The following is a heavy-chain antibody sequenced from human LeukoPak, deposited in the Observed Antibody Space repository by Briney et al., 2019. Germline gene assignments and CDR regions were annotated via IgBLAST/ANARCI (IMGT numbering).Heavy chain of an antibody. CDR1: GFTFSSYE. CDR3: ARESGERGYSYGFRYFDY. D-gene: IGHD5-18*01. CDR2: ISSSGSTI. Sequence: PGGSLRLSCAASGFTFSSYEMNWVRQAPGKGLEWVSYISSSGSTIYYAGSVKGRFTISRDNAKNSLYLQMNSLRAEDTAVYYCARESGERGYSYGFRYFDYWGQGTLVTVSS. J-gene: IGHJ4*02. V-gene: IGHV3-48*03.